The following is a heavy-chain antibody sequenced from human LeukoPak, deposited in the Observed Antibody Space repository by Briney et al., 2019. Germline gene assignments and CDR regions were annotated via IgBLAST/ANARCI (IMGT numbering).Heavy chain of an antibody. CDR1: GFTVSSNY. Sequence: GGSRRLSCAASGFTVSSNYMSWVRQAPGKGLEWVSVIYSGGSTYYADSVKGRFTISRDNSKNTLYLQMNSLRAEDTAVYYCARERSGYNDYWGQGTLVTVSS. CDR2: IYSGGST. D-gene: IGHD3-22*01. CDR3: ARERSGYNDY. V-gene: IGHV3-53*01. J-gene: IGHJ4*02.